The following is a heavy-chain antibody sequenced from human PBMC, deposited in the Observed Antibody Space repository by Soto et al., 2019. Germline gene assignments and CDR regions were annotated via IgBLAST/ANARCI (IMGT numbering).Heavy chain of an antibody. Sequence: GGSLRLSCAASGFTVSSNYMSWVRQAPGKGLEWVSVIYSGGSTYYADSVKGRFTISRDNSKNTLYLQMNSLRAEDTAVYYCARDGPPDNPGITGTTPYFQHWGQGTLVTVSS. CDR2: IYSGGST. D-gene: IGHD1-7*01. CDR3: ARDGPPDNPGITGTTPYFQH. CDR1: GFTVSSNY. V-gene: IGHV3-66*01. J-gene: IGHJ1*01.